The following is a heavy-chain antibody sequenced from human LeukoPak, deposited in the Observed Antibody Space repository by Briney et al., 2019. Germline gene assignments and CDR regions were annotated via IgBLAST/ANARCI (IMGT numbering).Heavy chain of an antibody. CDR2: INEDGSTT. CDR1: GFTFSSNW. CDR3: ARGRGPYGWFDP. D-gene: IGHD3-10*01. Sequence: GGSLRLSCAASGFTFSSNWMHWVRQAPGKGLVWVSRINEDGSTTNYADSVKGRFTISRDTAKNTLYLQMNSLRAEDTAVYYCARGRGPYGWFDPWGQGTLVIVSS. V-gene: IGHV3-74*01. J-gene: IGHJ5*02.